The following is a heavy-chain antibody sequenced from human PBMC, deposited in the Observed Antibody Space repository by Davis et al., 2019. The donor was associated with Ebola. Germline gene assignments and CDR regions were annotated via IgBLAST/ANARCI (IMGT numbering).Heavy chain of an antibody. CDR3: ARGEGDYYYGMDV. Sequence: MPSETLSLTCAVYGGSFSGHYWTWIRQPPGKGLEWIGEINPSGSTNYSPSLKSRVTISLDTSKNQFSLKLSSVTAADTAVYYCARGEGDYYYGMDVWGQGTTVTVSS. CDR2: INPSGST. CDR1: GGSFSGHY. V-gene: IGHV4-34*01. J-gene: IGHJ6*02.